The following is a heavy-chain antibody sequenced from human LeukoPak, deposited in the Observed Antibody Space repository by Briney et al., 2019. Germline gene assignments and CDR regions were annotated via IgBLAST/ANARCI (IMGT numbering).Heavy chain of an antibody. D-gene: IGHD3-16*01. CDR2: IYPGDSDA. J-gene: IGHJ6*03. Sequence: GESLKISCKGSGYTFATYWVGWVRQMPGKGLEWMGIIYPGDSDARYSPSFQGQVTMSADKSLNTAYLQWSSLKASDTAIYYCARSSLVSHYYYMDVWGKGNTVTVSS. V-gene: IGHV5-51*01. CDR3: ARSSLVSHYYYMDV. CDR1: GYTFATYW.